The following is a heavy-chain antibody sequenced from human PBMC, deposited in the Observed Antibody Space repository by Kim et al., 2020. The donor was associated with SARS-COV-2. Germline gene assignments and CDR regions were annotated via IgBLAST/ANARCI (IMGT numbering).Heavy chain of an antibody. D-gene: IGHD4-17*01. Sequence: GGSLRLSCAASGFTFSDYYMSWIRQAPGKGLEWVSYISSSSSYTNYADSVKGRFTISRDNAKNSLYLQMNSLRAEDTAVYYCARDFYGVQYDAFDIWGQGTMVTVSP. CDR1: GFTFSDYY. CDR3: ARDFYGVQYDAFDI. J-gene: IGHJ3*02. V-gene: IGHV3-11*05. CDR2: ISSSSSYT.